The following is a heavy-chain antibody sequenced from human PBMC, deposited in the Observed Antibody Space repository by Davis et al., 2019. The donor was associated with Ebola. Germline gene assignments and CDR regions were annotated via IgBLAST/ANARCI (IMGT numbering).Heavy chain of an antibody. J-gene: IGHJ4*02. CDR3: ARGFEQWLVLLGDTNFDY. V-gene: IGHV1-69*02. CDR1: GGTFSSYT. Sequence: SVKVSCKASGGTFSSYTISWVRQAPGQGLEWMGRIIPILGIANYAQKFQGRVTITRDTSASTAYMELSSLRSEDTAVYYCARGFEQWLVLLGDTNFDYWGQETLVTVSS. D-gene: IGHD6-19*01. CDR2: IIPILGIA.